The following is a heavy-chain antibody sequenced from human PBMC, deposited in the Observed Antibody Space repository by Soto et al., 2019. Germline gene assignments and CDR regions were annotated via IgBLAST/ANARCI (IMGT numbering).Heavy chain of an antibody. D-gene: IGHD3-9*01. CDR1: GLTFSSYG. CDR2: IWYDGSNK. CDR3: ARDLDYDILTGCGY. Sequence: PGGSLRLSCAASGLTFSSYGMHWVRQAPGKGLEWVAVIWYDGSNKYYADSVKGRFTISRDNSKNTLYLQMNSLRAEDTAVYYCARDLDYDILTGCGYWGQGTLVTVSS. V-gene: IGHV3-33*01. J-gene: IGHJ4*02.